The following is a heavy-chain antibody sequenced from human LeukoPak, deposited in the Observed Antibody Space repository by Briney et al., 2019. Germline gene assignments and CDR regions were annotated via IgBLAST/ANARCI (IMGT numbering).Heavy chain of an antibody. CDR3: AKDRDTAMVPGWFDP. Sequence: GGSLRLSCAASGFTFSSYGMHWARQAPGKGLEWVAVISYDGSNKYYADSVKGRFTISRDNSKNTLYLQMNSLRAEDTAVYYCAKDRDTAMVPGWFDPWGQGTLVTVSS. CDR1: GFTFSSYG. J-gene: IGHJ5*02. V-gene: IGHV3-30*18. D-gene: IGHD5-18*01. CDR2: ISYDGSNK.